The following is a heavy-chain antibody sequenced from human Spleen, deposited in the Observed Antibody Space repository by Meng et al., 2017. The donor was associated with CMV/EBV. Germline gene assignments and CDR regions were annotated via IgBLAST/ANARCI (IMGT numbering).Heavy chain of an antibody. J-gene: IGHJ5*02. Sequence: EVQRVVSVGGLVQHGGSLRLSCAASGFTFRSFWMHWVRQAPGKGLVWVSRINGDGSSTNYADSVKGRFTISRDNAKNTLYLQMNSLRAEDTAVYYCALYNYGSGSWGQGTLVTVSS. CDR3: ALYNYGSGS. V-gene: IGHV3-74*02. CDR1: GFTFRSFW. D-gene: IGHD3-10*01. CDR2: INGDGSST.